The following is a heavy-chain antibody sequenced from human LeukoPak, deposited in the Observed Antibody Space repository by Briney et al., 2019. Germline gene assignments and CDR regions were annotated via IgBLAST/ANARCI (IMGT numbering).Heavy chain of an antibody. CDR1: GFTFSSYT. CDR3: AKNEGTNGGYFDS. CDR2: ISGNAGAT. J-gene: IGHJ4*02. Sequence: GGSLRLSCAAPGFTFSSYTMIWVRQAPGKGPEWVSAISGNAGATNYADSVRGRFTISRDNSNNALYLQVNSLRAEDTAIYYCAKNEGTNGGYFDSWGQGALVTVSS. D-gene: IGHD1-1*01. V-gene: IGHV3-23*01.